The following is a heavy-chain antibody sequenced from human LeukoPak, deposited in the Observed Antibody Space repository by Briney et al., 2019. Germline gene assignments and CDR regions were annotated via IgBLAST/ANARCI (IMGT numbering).Heavy chain of an antibody. Sequence: GSSVKVSCEASGGTFRSYAISWVRQAPGQGLEWMGRIIPIFGTANYAQKFQGRVTITTDESTSTAYMELSSLRSEDTAVYYCASDSMVRGVTGYWGQGTLVTVSS. J-gene: IGHJ4*02. CDR1: GGTFRSYA. CDR2: IIPIFGTA. V-gene: IGHV1-69*05. CDR3: ASDSMVRGVTGY. D-gene: IGHD3-10*01.